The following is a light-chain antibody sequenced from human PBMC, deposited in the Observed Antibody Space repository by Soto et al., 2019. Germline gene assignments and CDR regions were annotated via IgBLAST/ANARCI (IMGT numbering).Light chain of an antibody. CDR3: QQYGSSIT. CDR1: QSVSSSY. V-gene: IGKV3D-20*01. CDR2: DAS. Sequence: TQSPSTLSASVGDRVTITFGASQSVSSSYLAWYQQKPGLAPRLLIYDASSRATGIPDRLSGSGSGTDFTLTISRLEPEDFAVYYCQQYGSSITFGQGTRLEIK. J-gene: IGKJ5*01.